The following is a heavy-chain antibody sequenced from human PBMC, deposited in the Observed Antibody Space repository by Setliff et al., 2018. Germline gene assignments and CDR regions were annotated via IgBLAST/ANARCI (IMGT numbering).Heavy chain of an antibody. D-gene: IGHD3-3*01. J-gene: IGHJ3*02. V-gene: IGHV4-38-2*02. Sequence: KPSETLSLTCTVSGYSISSGYYWGWIRQPPGKGLEWIGSIYHSGSTYYNPSLKGRVTISVDTSKNQFSLKLSSVTAADTAVYYCARESRATYNFWSGYYSTDAFDIWGQGTMVTVSS. CDR3: ARESRATYNFWSGYYSTDAFDI. CDR2: IYHSGST. CDR1: GYSISSGYY.